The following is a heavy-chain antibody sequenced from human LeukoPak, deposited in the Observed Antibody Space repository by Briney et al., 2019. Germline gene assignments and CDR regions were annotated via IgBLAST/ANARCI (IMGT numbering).Heavy chain of an antibody. J-gene: IGHJ4*02. CDR3: ARGGPRRDGPMYYFDY. D-gene: IGHD5-24*01. CDR1: GYTFTGYY. CDR2: INPNSGGT. V-gene: IGHV1-2*02. Sequence: EASVKVSCKASGYTFTGYYMHWVRQAPGQGLEWMGWINPNSGGTNYAQKFQGRVTMTRDTSISTAYMELSRLRSDDTAVYYCARGGPRRDGPMYYFDYWGQGTLVTVSS.